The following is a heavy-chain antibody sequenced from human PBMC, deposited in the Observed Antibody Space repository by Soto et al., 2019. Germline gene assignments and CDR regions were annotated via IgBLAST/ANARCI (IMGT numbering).Heavy chain of an antibody. Sequence: EVQLVETGGGLMQPGGSLRLSCAASGVTVSRNFMSWVRQAPGKGLEWVSVIYSGGDTYYADTVRGRFFISRDNSKNRLYLEMNSLRVEDTAVYYCARVVVRRGTSDYLDRWGQGTLVTVSS. CDR1: GVTVSRNF. J-gene: IGHJ4*02. V-gene: IGHV3-53*02. D-gene: IGHD2-2*01. CDR2: IYSGGDT. CDR3: ARVVVRRGTSDYLDR.